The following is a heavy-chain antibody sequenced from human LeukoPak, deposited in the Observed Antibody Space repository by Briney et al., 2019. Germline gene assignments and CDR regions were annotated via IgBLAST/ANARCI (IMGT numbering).Heavy chain of an antibody. J-gene: IGHJ6*02. D-gene: IGHD6-25*01. CDR1: GFTFSNYW. V-gene: IGHV3-74*01. CDR3: ARERVGSDYYGLDV. CDR2: INTDGSST. Sequence: GGSLRLSCAASGFTFSNYWMHWVRQAPGKGLVWVSRINTDGSSTAYAASVKGRFTISRDNARNTLYLQMNSLRAEDTAVYYCARERVGSDYYGLDVWGQGTTVTVSS.